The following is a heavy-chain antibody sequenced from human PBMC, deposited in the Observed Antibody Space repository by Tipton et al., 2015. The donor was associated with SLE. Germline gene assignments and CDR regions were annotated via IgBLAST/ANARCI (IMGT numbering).Heavy chain of an antibody. CDR3: ARETGGVCYFDY. Sequence: SLRLSCAASGFTFSSYEMNWVRQAPGKGLEWVSYISSSGSTIYYADSVKGRFTISRDNAKNSLYLQMNSLRAEDTAVYYCARETGGVCYFDYWGQGPLVTVSS. CDR2: ISSSGSTI. CDR1: GFTFSSYE. D-gene: IGHD7-27*01. J-gene: IGHJ4*02. V-gene: IGHV3-48*03.